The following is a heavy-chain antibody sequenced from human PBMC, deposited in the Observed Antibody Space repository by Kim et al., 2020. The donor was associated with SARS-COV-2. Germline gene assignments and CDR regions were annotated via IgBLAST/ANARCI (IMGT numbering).Heavy chain of an antibody. V-gene: IGHV4-4*02. CDR1: GGSISSSNW. Sequence: SETLSLTCAVSGGSISSSNWWSWVRPPPGKGLEWIGEIYHSGSTNYNPSLKSRVTISVDKSKNQFSLKLSSVTAADTAVYYCARDGLGGGYSGYSNYYYGMDVWGQGTTVTVSS. CDR3: ARDGLGGGYSGYSNYYYGMDV. CDR2: IYHSGST. J-gene: IGHJ6*02. D-gene: IGHD5-12*01.